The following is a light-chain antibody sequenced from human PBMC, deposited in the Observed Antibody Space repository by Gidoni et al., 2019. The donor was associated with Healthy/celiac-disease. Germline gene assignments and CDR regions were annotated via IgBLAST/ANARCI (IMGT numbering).Light chain of an antibody. CDR3: QQRSNWLT. V-gene: IGKV3-11*01. Sequence: ELVLTQSPAPLSLSPGERATLSCSASQSVSSYLAWYQQKPGQAPRPLIYDASNRATGIPARFSGSGSGTDFTLTISSLEPEDFAVYYCQQRSNWLTFGGGTKVEIK. J-gene: IGKJ4*01. CDR1: QSVSSY. CDR2: DAS.